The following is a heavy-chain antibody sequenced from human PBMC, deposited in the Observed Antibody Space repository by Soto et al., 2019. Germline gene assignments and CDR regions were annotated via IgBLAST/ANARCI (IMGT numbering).Heavy chain of an antibody. CDR2: IYYSGST. V-gene: IGHV4-59*01. J-gene: IGHJ4*02. Sequence: SETLSLTCTVSGGSISSYYWSWIRQPPGKGLEWIGYIYYSGSTNYNPSLKSRVTISVDTSKNQFSLKLSSVTAADTAVYYCARAWDYYDSSGYYPFDYWGQGTLVTVSS. CDR1: GGSISSYY. CDR3: ARAWDYYDSSGYYPFDY. D-gene: IGHD3-22*01.